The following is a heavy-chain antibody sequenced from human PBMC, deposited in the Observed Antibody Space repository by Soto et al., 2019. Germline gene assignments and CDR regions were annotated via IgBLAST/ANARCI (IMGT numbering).Heavy chain of an antibody. Sequence: SETLSLTCDVSGYSISTILHWGWIRRPPGKGLEWIGSLSQSGGTYRNPSLRSRVTISVDRSKNHFSLELRSMTAADTAVYYCAAGTLPGTRFYGMDVWGPGTTVTVSS. D-gene: IGHD1-7*01. CDR2: LSQSGGT. V-gene: IGHV4-38-2*01. CDR3: AAGTLPGTRFYGMDV. J-gene: IGHJ6*02. CDR1: GYSISTILH.